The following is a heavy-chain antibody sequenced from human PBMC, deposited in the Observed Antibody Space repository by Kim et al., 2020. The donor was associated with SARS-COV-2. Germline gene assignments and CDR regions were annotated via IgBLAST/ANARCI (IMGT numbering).Heavy chain of an antibody. CDR1: GYTFTMHG. D-gene: IGHD3-22*01. CDR3: ARVTYFDSSGYYYP. J-gene: IGHJ4*02. V-gene: IGHV1-18*01. CDR2: ISAYNGNT. Sequence: ASVKVSCKAFGYTFTMHGITWVRQAPGQGLEWMGWISAYNGNTDYAQKYQGRVTMTTDTSTNTVYMELRNLRSDDTAIYYCARVTYFDSSGYYYPWGQGTRVTVPS.